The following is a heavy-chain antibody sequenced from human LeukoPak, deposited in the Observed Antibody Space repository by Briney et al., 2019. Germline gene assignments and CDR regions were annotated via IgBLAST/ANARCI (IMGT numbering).Heavy chain of an antibody. V-gene: IGHV3-11*06. J-gene: IGHJ4*02. CDR3: AVIYYDSSGHDY. D-gene: IGHD3-22*01. Sequence: GRFTISRDNAKNSLYLQMNSLRAEDTAVYYCAVIYYDSSGHDYWGQGTLVTVSS.